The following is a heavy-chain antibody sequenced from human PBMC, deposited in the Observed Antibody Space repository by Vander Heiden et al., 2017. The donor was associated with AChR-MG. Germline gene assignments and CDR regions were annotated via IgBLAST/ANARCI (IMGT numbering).Heavy chain of an antibody. CDR1: GFTFGDYA. Sequence: DVQLVESGGTLVQPGRSLRLSCAASGFTFGDYAMHWVRQAPGKGLEWVSGITWNSGGTGYADSVKGRFTISRDNAKNSLYLQMNSLRTEDTALYYCAKDMFHTNWGQGTLVTVSS. CDR2: ITWNSGGT. J-gene: IGHJ4*02. CDR3: AKDMFHTN. V-gene: IGHV3-9*01. D-gene: IGHD2-2*01.